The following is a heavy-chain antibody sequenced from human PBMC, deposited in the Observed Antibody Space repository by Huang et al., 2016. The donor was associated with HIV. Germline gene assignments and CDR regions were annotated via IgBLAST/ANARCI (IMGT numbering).Heavy chain of an antibody. J-gene: IGHJ4*02. CDR1: GYKFTSYW. Sequence: EVQLVQSGAEVKKSGESLKISCKGSGYKFTSYWIGWGRQTPGKGLEWMGIIYPGDSDTRYRPSFQGQVTISADKSISTAYLQWSSLKASDTAMYYCARQRAYGSTYADYWGQGTLVTVSS. D-gene: IGHD4-4*01. V-gene: IGHV5-51*01. CDR3: ARQRAYGSTYADY. CDR2: IYPGDSDT.